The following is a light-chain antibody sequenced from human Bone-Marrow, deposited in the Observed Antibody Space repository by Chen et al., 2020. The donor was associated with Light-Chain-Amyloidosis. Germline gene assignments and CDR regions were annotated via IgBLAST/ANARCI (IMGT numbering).Light chain of an antibody. J-gene: IGLJ1*01. Sequence: QSAPTQPASVSGPPGQSITISCTGTSSDVGGDNHVSWYQQHPDKAPKLMIYEVTTRPSWVPDRFSGSKSDNTASLTISGLQTEDEADYFCSSYTITNTLVFGSGTRVTVL. CDR2: EVT. V-gene: IGLV2-14*01. CDR3: SSYTITNTLV. CDR1: SSDVGGDNH.